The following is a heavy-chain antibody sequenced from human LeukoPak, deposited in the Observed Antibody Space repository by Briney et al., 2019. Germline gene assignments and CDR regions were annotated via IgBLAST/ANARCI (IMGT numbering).Heavy chain of an antibody. CDR2: ISGDSNYI. D-gene: IGHD3-3*01. CDR1: GFTFSRYS. CDR3: ARDYDFWSGSRLIAY. J-gene: IGHJ4*02. Sequence: GGSLRLSCAASGFTFSRYSMSWVRQAPGKGLEWVSSISGDSNYIYYADSVEGRFTISRDNAKNSLYLQMNSLRAEDTAVYYCARDYDFWSGSRLIAYWGQGTLVTVSS. V-gene: IGHV3-21*01.